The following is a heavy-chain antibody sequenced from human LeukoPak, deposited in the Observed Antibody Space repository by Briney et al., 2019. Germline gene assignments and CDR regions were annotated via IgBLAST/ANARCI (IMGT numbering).Heavy chain of an antibody. CDR2: IYPGDSDT. J-gene: IGHJ3*02. V-gene: IGHV5-51*01. CDR3: ARPSTRHDAFDI. Sequence: IIYPGDSDTRYSPSFQGQVTISADKSISTAYLQWSSLKASDTAMYYCARPSTRHDAFDIWGQGTMVTVSS.